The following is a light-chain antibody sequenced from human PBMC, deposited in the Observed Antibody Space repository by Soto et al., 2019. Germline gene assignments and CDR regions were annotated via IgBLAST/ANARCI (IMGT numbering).Light chain of an antibody. J-gene: IGLJ1*01. CDR1: SSDVGGYNY. Sequence: QSVLTQPPSASGSPGQSVTISCTGTSSDVGGYNYVSWYQQHPGKAPKLMIYEVSKRPSGVPDRFSGSKSGNTASLTVSGLQAGDEADYYCSSYAGSNIYYVFGTGTKLTVL. CDR3: SSYAGSNIYYV. CDR2: EVS. V-gene: IGLV2-8*01.